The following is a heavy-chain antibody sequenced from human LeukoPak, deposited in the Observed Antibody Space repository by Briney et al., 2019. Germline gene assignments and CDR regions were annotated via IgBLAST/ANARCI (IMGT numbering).Heavy chain of an antibody. D-gene: IGHD1-26*01. V-gene: IGHV1-2*02. J-gene: IGHJ3*02. Sequence: ASVKVSCKASGGTFSSYAISWVRQAPGQGLEWMGWINPNSGGTNYAQKFQGRVTMTRDTSISTAYMELSRLRSDDTAVYYCARGRWDAATSAFDIWGQGTMVTVSS. CDR2: INPNSGGT. CDR3: ARGRWDAATSAFDI. CDR1: GGTFSSYA.